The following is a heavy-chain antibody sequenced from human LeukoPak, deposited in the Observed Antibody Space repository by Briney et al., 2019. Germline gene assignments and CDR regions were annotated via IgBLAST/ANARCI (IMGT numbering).Heavy chain of an antibody. CDR2: ISSSSSNI. CDR3: ARGPTMKMDV. J-gene: IGHJ6*04. D-gene: IGHD3-22*01. V-gene: IGHV3-11*04. Sequence: LSLTCAVYGGSFSDYYWSWIRQPPGKGLEWVSSISSSSSNIYYADSVKGRFTISRDNAKNSLYLQMNSLRAEDTAVYYCARGPTMKMDVWGKGTTVTVSS. CDR1: GGSFSDYY.